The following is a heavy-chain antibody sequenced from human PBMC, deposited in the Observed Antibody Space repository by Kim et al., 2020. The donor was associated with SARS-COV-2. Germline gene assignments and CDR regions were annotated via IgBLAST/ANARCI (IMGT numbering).Heavy chain of an antibody. V-gene: IGHV3-48*03. CDR3: ARDPNYSPFDY. CDR1: GFTFSSYE. D-gene: IGHD4-4*01. CDR2: IIGSGTTI. J-gene: IGHJ4*01. Sequence: GGSLRLSCTASGFTFSSYEMNWVRQAPGKGLEWVSYIIGSGTTIYYADSVRGRSTISRDNDKNSLFLQMNSLRAEDTAVYYCARDPNYSPFDYWGHGTLV.